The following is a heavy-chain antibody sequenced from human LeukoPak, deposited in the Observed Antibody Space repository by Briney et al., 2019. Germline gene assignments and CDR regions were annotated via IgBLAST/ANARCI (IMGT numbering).Heavy chain of an antibody. D-gene: IGHD3-9*01. CDR2: ISSSSSYI. J-gene: IGHJ4*02. CDR1: GFTFSSYS. CDR3: APMATIFVDY. V-gene: IGHV3-21*01. Sequence: GGSLRLSCAASGFTFSSYSMNWVRQAPGKGLEWASSISSSSSYIYYADSVKGRFTISRDNAKNSLYLQMNSLRAEDTAVYYCAPMATIFVDYWGQGTLVTVSS.